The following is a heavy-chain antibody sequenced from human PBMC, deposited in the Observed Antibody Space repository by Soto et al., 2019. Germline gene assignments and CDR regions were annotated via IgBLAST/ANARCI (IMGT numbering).Heavy chain of an antibody. CDR2: ISGSGAVT. J-gene: IGHJ3*02. Sequence: EVQLLESGGGLVQPGGSLRLSCAASGLTFSSYAMSWVRQAPGKGLEWVSAISGSGAVTYYADSVKGRFTISRDNSKNTLYLQRNSLRAEDTAVYYCAKDKGCTSTTCHWNAFDIWGQGTMVTVSS. CDR1: GLTFSSYA. V-gene: IGHV3-23*01. D-gene: IGHD2-2*01. CDR3: AKDKGCTSTTCHWNAFDI.